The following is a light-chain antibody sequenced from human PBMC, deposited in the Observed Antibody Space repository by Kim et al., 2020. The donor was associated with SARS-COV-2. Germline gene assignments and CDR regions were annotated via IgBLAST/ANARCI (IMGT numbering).Light chain of an antibody. CDR3: MIWYSTSCV. Sequence: LTCSLRSDINVGTSAIHWYQQKPGSPPQFLLRYKSDSDKRLGSGVPSRFSGSKDASANAGILLISGLQSEDEADYYCMIWYSTSCVFGGGSKLTVL. CDR2: YKSDSDK. J-gene: IGLJ3*02. V-gene: IGLV5-45*02. CDR1: SDINVGTSA.